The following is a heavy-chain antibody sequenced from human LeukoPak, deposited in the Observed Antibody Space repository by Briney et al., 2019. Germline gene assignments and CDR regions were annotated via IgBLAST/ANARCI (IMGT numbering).Heavy chain of an antibody. D-gene: IGHD3-3*01. CDR3: ARDYDFWSGYYQIEGFFDY. CDR1: GFTFSSYW. CDR2: IKQDGSEK. Sequence: GGSLRLSCAASGFTFSSYWMSWVRQAPGKGLEWVANIKQDGSEKYYVDSVKGRFTISRDNAKNSLYLQMNSLRAEDTAVYYCARDYDFWSGYYQIEGFFDYWGQGTLVTVSS. J-gene: IGHJ4*02. V-gene: IGHV3-7*01.